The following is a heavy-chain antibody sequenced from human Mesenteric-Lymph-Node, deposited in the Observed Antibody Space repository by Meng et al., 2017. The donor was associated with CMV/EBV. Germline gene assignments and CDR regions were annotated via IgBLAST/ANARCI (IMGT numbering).Heavy chain of an antibody. J-gene: IGHJ5*02. CDR3: AKDGGGTPFDP. CDR1: GGNFRIFG. D-gene: IGHD1-1*01. CDR2: TWSDGSQK. V-gene: IGHV3-33*06. Sequence: LSCVASGGNFRIFGMRWVRQAPGKGLEWVAVTWSDGSQKYYADSVKGRFTIFKDNSKNTLYLQMNSLRDEDTAMYYCAKDGGGTPFDPWGQGTLVTVSS.